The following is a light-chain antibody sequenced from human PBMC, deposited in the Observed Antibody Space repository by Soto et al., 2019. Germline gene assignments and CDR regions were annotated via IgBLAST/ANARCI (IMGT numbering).Light chain of an antibody. V-gene: IGKV3-11*01. J-gene: IGKJ5*01. CDR3: QQRTNRPPIT. CDR1: QSVSSY. Sequence: EIVLTQSPATLSLSPGERATLSCRASQSVSSYLAWYQQRPGQAPRLLIFGTSNRATDIPARFSGSGSGTDFTLTISGLEPEDFAVYYCQQRTNRPPITFGQGTRLEIK. CDR2: GTS.